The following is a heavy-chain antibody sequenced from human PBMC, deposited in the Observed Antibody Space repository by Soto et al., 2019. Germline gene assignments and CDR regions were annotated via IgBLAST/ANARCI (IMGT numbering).Heavy chain of an antibody. Sequence: WGTLSLSCSASGFTFSIYWMHWVRQAPGKGLLWFSRINSDVISTIYAYSVKGLFTISRDNAKNTLYLQMNSLRAEDTVVFYGARAARGFLIFQHHGGRETLVPVSS. D-gene: IGHD3-3*01. CDR1: GFTFSIYW. CDR3: ARAARGFLIFQHH. V-gene: IGHV3-74*01. J-gene: IGHJ4*02. CDR2: INSDVIST.